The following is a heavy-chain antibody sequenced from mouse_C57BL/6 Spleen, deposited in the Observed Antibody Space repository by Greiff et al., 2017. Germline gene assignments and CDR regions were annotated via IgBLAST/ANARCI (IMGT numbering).Heavy chain of an antibody. V-gene: IGHV10-3*01. J-gene: IGHJ1*03. Sequence: EVQVVESGGGLVQPKGSLKLSCAASGFTFNTYAMHWVRQAPGKGLEWVARIRSKSSNYATYYADSVKDRFTISRDDSQSMLYLQMNNLKTEDTAMYYCVRETHYYGSSYVGWYFDVWGTGTTVTVSS. CDR2: IRSKSSNYAT. CDR1: GFTFNTYA. CDR3: VRETHYYGSSYVGWYFDV. D-gene: IGHD1-1*01.